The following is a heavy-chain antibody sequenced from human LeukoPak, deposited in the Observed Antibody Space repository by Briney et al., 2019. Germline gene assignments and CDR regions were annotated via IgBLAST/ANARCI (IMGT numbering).Heavy chain of an antibody. V-gene: IGHV3-23*01. CDR2: ISGSGVST. D-gene: IGHD1-7*01. J-gene: IGHJ4*02. Sequence: GGSLRLSCAASGFTFSDYYMSWVRQAPGKGLEWVSAISGSGVSTYYADSVKGRFTVSRDNSKNTLYLQMSSLRAEDTAVYYCAKDERNWNYNLASQTYDWGQGTLVTVSS. CDR3: AKDERNWNYNLASQTYD. CDR1: GFTFSDYY.